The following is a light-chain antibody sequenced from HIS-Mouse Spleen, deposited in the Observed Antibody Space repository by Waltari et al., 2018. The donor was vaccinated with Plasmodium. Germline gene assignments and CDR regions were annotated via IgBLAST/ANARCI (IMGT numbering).Light chain of an antibody. J-gene: IGLJ2*01. CDR1: SSDVGGYNY. Sequence: QSALTPPPSASGSPGQSVPISCTGTSSDVGGYNYFSWYQQHPGKAPKLMIYEVSKRPSGVPDRFSGSKSGNTASLTVSGLQAEDEADYYCSSYAGSNNLVFGGGTKLTVL. CDR3: SSYAGSNNLV. V-gene: IGLV2-8*01. CDR2: EVS.